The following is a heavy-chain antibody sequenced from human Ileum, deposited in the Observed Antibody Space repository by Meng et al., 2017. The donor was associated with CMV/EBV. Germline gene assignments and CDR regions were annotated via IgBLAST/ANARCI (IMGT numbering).Heavy chain of an antibody. CDR3: ARGQDNHKGGVH. J-gene: IGHJ4*02. Sequence: QLWGAGLLKPSETLALTCDVYDASFSDFYWSWTRQLPGKGLEWIGEIHPSGSTHYNPSLESRVSISVHMSNNQFSLKVSSVTAADTAVYYCARGQDNHKGGVHWGQGTLVTVSS. V-gene: IGHV4-34*01. CDR1: DASFSDFY. CDR2: IHPSGST. D-gene: IGHD1-14*01.